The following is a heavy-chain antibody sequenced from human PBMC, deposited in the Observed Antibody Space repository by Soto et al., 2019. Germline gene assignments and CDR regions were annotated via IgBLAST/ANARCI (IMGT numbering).Heavy chain of an antibody. CDR3: AGGGAGSGPFTWELPDH. J-gene: IGHJ4*02. Sequence: GASVKVSCKALGNTFTYRYLHWVRQAPGQALEWMGWITPFSGDVHYAQRFQERVTITRDRSINTAYMQMSSLRSEDTAMYFCAGGGAGSGPFTWELPDHWGQGTLVTVPQ. V-gene: IGHV1-45*02. D-gene: IGHD1-26*01. CDR2: ITPFSGDV. CDR1: GNTFTYRY.